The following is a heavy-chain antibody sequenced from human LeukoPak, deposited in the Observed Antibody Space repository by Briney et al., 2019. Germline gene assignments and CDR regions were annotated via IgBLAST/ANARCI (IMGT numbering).Heavy chain of an antibody. J-gene: IGHJ4*02. CDR2: IKQDGSER. D-gene: IGHD3-10*01. CDR3: ARGRISGV. Sequence: PGGSLRLSCAASGXTFSSYWMSWVRQAPGKGLEWVANIKQDGSERYYVDSVKGRLTISRDTAKNSLYLQMNSLRAEDTAVYYCARGRISGVWGQGTLVTVSS. CDR1: GXTFSSYW. V-gene: IGHV3-7*04.